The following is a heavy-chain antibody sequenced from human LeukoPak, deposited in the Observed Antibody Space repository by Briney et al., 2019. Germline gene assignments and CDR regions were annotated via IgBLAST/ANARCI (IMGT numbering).Heavy chain of an antibody. J-gene: IGHJ4*02. Sequence: GGSLRLSCAASGFTVSSNYMSWVRQAPGKGLEWVSVIYSGGSTYYVDSVKGRFTISRDNSKNTLYLQMNSLRAEDTAVYYCARDSSGYYSFDYWGQGTLVTVSS. V-gene: IGHV3-53*01. CDR1: GFTVSSNY. CDR3: ARDSSGYYSFDY. CDR2: IYSGGST. D-gene: IGHD3-22*01.